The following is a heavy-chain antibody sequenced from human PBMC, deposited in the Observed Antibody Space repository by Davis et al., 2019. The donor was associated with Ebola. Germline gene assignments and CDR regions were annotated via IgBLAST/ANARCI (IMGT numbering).Heavy chain of an antibody. D-gene: IGHD5-18*01. CDR1: GFTFTSSA. CDR2: IVVGSGNP. Sequence: SVKVSCKASGFTFTSSAMQWVRQARGQRLEWIGWIVVGSGNPNYAQKFQERVTITRDMSTSTAYMELSSLRSEDTAVYYCAADLQLWLRGYYYYGMDVWGQGTTVTVSS. V-gene: IGHV1-58*02. J-gene: IGHJ6*02. CDR3: AADLQLWLRGYYYYGMDV.